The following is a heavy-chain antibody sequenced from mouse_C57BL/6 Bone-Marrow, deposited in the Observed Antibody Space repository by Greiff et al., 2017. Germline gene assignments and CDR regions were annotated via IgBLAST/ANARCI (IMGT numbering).Heavy chain of an antibody. J-gene: IGHJ2*01. V-gene: IGHV1-50*01. CDR2: IDPSDSYT. CDR3: ARMGWSFDY. Sequence: QVKLQQPGAELVKPGASVKLSCKASGYTFTSYWMQWVKQRPGQGLEWIGEIDPSDSYTNYNQQFKGKATLTVDTSSSTAYMQRSSLTSEDSAVYYCARMGWSFDYWGQGTTLTVSS. CDR1: GYTFTSYW. D-gene: IGHD2-3*01.